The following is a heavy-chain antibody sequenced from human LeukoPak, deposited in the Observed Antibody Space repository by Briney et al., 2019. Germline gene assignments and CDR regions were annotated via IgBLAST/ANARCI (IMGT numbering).Heavy chain of an antibody. CDR1: GFTFSSYG. Sequence: GRSLRLSCAASGFTFSSYGMHWVRQAPGKGLEWVAVISYDGSNKYYADSVKGRFTISRDNSKNTLYLQMNSLRAEDTAVYYCAKGEGYCTNGVCYSGPYYYYYHGMDVWGQGTTVTVSS. J-gene: IGHJ6*02. V-gene: IGHV3-30*18. D-gene: IGHD2-8*01. CDR2: ISYDGSNK. CDR3: AKGEGYCTNGVCYSGPYYYYYHGMDV.